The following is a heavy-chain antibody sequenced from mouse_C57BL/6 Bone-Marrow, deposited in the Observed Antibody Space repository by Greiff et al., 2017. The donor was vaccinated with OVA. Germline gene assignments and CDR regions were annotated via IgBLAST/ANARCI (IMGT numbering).Heavy chain of an antibody. D-gene: IGHD2-4*01. CDR1: GYTFTSYW. Sequence: VQLQQPGAELVMPGASVKLSCKASGYTFTSYWMHWVKQRPGQGLEWIGEIDPSDSYTNYNQKFKGKSTLTVDKSSSTAYMQLSSLTSEDSAVYYCAGAYYDYDSNFDVWGTGTTVTVSS. CDR3: AGAYYDYDSNFDV. V-gene: IGHV1-69*01. J-gene: IGHJ1*03. CDR2: IDPSDSYT.